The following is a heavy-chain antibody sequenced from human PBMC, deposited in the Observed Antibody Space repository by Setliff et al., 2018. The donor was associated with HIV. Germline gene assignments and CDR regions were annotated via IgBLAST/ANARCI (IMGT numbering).Heavy chain of an antibody. CDR2: VSHTGST. Sequence: PSETLSLTCAVYGGSLSGYYWRWIRQPPGKGLEWIGDVSHTGSTNYNPSLKSRITISADTPKNQFSLKLSSVTAADRAVYYCAREGTYSGTYWVRRVASFDIWGQGTMVTVSS. CDR3: AREGTYSGTYWVRRVASFDI. CDR1: GGSLSGYY. D-gene: IGHD1-26*01. V-gene: IGHV4-34*01. J-gene: IGHJ3*02.